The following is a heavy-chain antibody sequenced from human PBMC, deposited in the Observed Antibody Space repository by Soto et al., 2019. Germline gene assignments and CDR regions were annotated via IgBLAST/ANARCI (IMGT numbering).Heavy chain of an antibody. CDR1: GFTFSTYW. D-gene: IGHD6-13*01. CDR2: IKSDGSST. CDR3: ARGTIAAAGTRAYGFDI. J-gene: IGHJ3*02. V-gene: IGHV3-74*01. Sequence: GGSLRLSCAASGFTFSTYWMHWVRQAPGKGLVWVSRIKSDGSSTNYADSVKGRFTISRDNAKNTLYLQMNSLRAEDTAVYYCARGTIAAAGTRAYGFDIWGQGTMVNVSS.